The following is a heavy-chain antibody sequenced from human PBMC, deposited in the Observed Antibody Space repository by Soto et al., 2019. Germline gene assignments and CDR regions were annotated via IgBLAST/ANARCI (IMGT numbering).Heavy chain of an antibody. CDR1: GGSISSGGYY. Sequence: PSETLSLTCTVSGGSISSGGYYWSLIRQHPGKGLEWIGYIYYSGSTYYNPSLKSRVTISVDTSKNQFSLKLSSVTAADTAVYYCARVIGSSWYVFDYCGQGTLVTVSS. V-gene: IGHV4-31*03. J-gene: IGHJ4*02. D-gene: IGHD6-13*01. CDR3: ARVIGSSWYVFDY. CDR2: IYYSGST.